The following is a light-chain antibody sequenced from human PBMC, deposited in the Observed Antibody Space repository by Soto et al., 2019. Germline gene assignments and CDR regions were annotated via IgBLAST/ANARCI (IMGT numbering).Light chain of an antibody. V-gene: IGKV1-6*01. CDR2: AAS. CDR1: QDIRDE. J-gene: IGKJ2*01. CDR3: LQDYNSPYT. Sequence: AIQMTQSPPSLSASVGDRVTITCRASQDIRDELGWYQQKPGKAPNLLIYAASSLQTGVPSRFSGSGSGTDFTLTISSLQPEDSATYYCLQDYNSPYTFGQGTKLEI.